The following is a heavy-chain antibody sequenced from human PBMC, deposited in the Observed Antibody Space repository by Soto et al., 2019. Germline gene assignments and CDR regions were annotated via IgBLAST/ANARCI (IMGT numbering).Heavy chain of an antibody. D-gene: IGHD6-19*01. Sequence: SLKISCAASGFTFDDYAMHWVRQAPGKGLEWVSGISWNSGSIGYADSVKGRFTISRDNAKNSLYLQMNSLRAEDTALYYCAKDMSHDIAVASNGFDYWGQGTLVTVSS. CDR1: GFTFDDYA. CDR2: ISWNSGSI. J-gene: IGHJ4*02. CDR3: AKDMSHDIAVASNGFDY. V-gene: IGHV3-9*01.